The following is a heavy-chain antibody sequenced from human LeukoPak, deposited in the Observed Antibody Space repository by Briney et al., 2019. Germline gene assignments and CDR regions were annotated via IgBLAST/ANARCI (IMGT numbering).Heavy chain of an antibody. V-gene: IGHV1-3*01. CDR1: GYTFPSYA. D-gene: IGHD6-13*01. CDR3: AREYSSSWYSFDY. J-gene: IGHJ4*02. CDR2: INAGNDNT. Sequence: ASVKVSCKASGYTFPSYAMYWVRQAPGQRLEWMGWINAGNDNTKYSQKFQGRVTLTRDTSASTDYMELSSLRSEDTAVYYCAREYSSSWYSFDYWGQGTLVTVSS.